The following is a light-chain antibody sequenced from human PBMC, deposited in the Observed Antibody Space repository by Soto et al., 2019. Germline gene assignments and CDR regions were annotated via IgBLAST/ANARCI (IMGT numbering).Light chain of an antibody. CDR1: QRVSSS. CDR3: QQRSNWPLS. V-gene: IGKV3-11*01. Sequence: PGERATLSCRASQRVSSSLAWYQQKPVQAPRLLIYDASHRATGIPARFSGSGSETDFNLTVSSLEPEDFAVYYCQQRSNWPLSFGGGTKVEIK. J-gene: IGKJ4*01. CDR2: DAS.